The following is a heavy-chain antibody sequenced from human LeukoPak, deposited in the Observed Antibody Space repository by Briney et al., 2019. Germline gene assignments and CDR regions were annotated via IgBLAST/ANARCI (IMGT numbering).Heavy chain of an antibody. CDR2: IYHSGST. J-gene: IGHJ4*02. D-gene: IGHD5-18*01. V-gene: IGHV4-38-2*02. Sequence: PSETLSLTCTVSGYSISSGYYWGWIRPPPGKGLEWIGSIYHSGSTYYNPSLKSRVTISVDTSKNQFSLRLSSVTAADTAVYYCARDSGCSYGFDYWGQGTLVTVSS. CDR3: ARDSGCSYGFDY. CDR1: GYSISSGYY.